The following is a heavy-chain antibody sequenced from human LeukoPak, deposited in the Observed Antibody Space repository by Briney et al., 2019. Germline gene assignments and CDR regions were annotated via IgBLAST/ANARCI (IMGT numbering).Heavy chain of an antibody. D-gene: IGHD3-16*01. V-gene: IGHV4-38-2*01. CDR2: IYHSGST. Sequence: PSETLSLTCAVSGYSISSGYYWGWIRQPPGKGLEWIGCIYHSGSTYYNPSLKSRVTISVDTSKNQFSLKLSSVTAADTAVYYCASRPWGYFDYWGQGTLVTVSS. CDR1: GYSISSGYY. CDR3: ASRPWGYFDY. J-gene: IGHJ4*02.